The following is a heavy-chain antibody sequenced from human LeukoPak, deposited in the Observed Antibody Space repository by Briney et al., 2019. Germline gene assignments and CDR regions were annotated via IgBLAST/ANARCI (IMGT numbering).Heavy chain of an antibody. CDR3: AREREALSVAAPRDAFDI. D-gene: IGHD6-19*01. V-gene: IGHV3-21*01. Sequence: GGSLRLSCAASGFTFSSYSMNWVRQAPGKGLEWVSSISSSSSYIYYADSVKGRFTISRDNAKNSLYLQMNSLRAEDTAEYYCAREREALSVAAPRDAFDIWGQGTMVTVSS. CDR2: ISSSSSYI. J-gene: IGHJ3*02. CDR1: GFTFSSYS.